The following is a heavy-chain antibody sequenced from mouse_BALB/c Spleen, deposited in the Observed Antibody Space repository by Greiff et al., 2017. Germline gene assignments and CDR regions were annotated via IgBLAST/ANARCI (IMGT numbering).Heavy chain of an antibody. D-gene: IGHD1-1*01. CDR3: ASGYYYGSSPYAMDY. Sequence: VQLQQSGPELVRPGVSVKISCKGSGYTFTDYAMHWVNQSHAKSLEWIGVISTYYGNTNYNQKFKGKATMTVDKSSSTAYMELARLTSEDSAIYYCASGYYYGSSPYAMDYWGQGTSVTVSS. CDR2: ISTYYGNT. V-gene: IGHV1-67*01. CDR1: GYTFTDYA. J-gene: IGHJ4*01.